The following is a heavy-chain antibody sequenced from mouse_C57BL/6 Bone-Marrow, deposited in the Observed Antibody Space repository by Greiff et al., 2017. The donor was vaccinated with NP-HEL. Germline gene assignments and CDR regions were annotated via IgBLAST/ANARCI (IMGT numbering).Heavy chain of an antibody. D-gene: IGHD2-3*01. CDR1: GFTFSSYG. CDR3: ARHGGYYVGYAMDY. J-gene: IGHJ4*01. CDR2: ISSGGSYT. Sequence: EVKLVESGGDLVKPGGSLKLSCAASGFTFSSYGMSWVRQTPDTRLEWVATISSGGSYTYYPDRVQGRFPISRDNAKNTLYLQMSSLKSEDTAMYYCARHGGYYVGYAMDYWGQGTSVTVSS. V-gene: IGHV5-6*01.